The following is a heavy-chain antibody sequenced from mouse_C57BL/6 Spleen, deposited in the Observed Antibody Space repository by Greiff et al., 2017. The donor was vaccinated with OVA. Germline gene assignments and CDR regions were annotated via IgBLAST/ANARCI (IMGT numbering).Heavy chain of an antibody. CDR2: IYPGGGYT. CDR3: ARGVYYDYEERYAMDY. V-gene: IGHV1-63*01. Sequence: QVQLQQSGAELVRPGTSVKMSCKASGYTFTNYWIGWAKQRPGHGLEWIGDIYPGGGYTNYNEKFKGKATLTADKSSSTAYMQFSSLTSEDSAIYYCARGVYYDYEERYAMDYWGQGTSVTVSS. D-gene: IGHD2-4*01. CDR1: GYTFTNYW. J-gene: IGHJ4*01.